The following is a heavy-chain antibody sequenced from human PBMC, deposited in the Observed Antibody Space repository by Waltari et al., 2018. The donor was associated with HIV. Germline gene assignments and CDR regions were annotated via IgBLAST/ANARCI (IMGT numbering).Heavy chain of an antibody. CDR2: IYMCAST. D-gene: IGHD2-8*01. CDR1: GLRASANY. J-gene: IGHJ4*02. V-gene: IGHV3-53*01. CDR3: AVSLRFYSWSGHFFGTPSEEEF. Sequence: EESGGLVVPPGGSLRLSCVASGLRASANYVTWVRLHPGRGLESFAVIYMCASTFDMAAVKGRFLASQDEVKNTFYLHINPVRVEDTAIYHCAVSLRFYSWSGHFFGTPSEEEFWGQGTPVIVSS.